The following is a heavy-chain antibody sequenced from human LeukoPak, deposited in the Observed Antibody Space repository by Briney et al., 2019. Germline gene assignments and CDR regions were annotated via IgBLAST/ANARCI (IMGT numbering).Heavy chain of an antibody. CDR3: ARDRSRYDFWSGYALGY. Sequence: GGSLRLSCAASGFTFSSYTMSWVRQAPGKGLEWVANIKQDGSEKYYVDSVKGRFTISRDNAKNSLYLQMNSLRAEDTAVYYCARDRSRYDFWSGYALGYWGQGTLVTVSS. CDR2: IKQDGSEK. CDR1: GFTFSSYT. D-gene: IGHD3-3*01. V-gene: IGHV3-7*01. J-gene: IGHJ4*02.